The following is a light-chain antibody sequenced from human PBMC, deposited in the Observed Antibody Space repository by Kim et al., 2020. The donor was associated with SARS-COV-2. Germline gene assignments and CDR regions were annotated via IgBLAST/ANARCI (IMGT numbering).Light chain of an antibody. Sequence: DIQMTQSPSTLSAYVGDRVTITCRASQNIGDRLAWFQQKPGKAPKLLIHRSSTLETEVSSRFSGSRSATEFTVTISSLQPDDFATYHCQQYYTYPYTFGQGTKLEF. J-gene: IGKJ2*01. V-gene: IGKV1-5*03. CDR2: RSS. CDR3: QQYYTYPYT. CDR1: QNIGDR.